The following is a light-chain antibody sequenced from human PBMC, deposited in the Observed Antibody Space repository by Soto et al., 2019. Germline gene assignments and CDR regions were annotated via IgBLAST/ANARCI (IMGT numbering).Light chain of an antibody. CDR1: SSDVGTYNL. CDR2: EVT. CDR3: CSYSGSSTHVV. Sequence: QSALTQPASVSGSPGQSITISCTGTSSDVGTYNLVSWYQQHPGKAPKLMIYEVTKRPSGVSNRFSGSKSGNTASLTISGRQAADEADYYCCSYSGSSTHVVFGGGTKLTVL. J-gene: IGLJ2*01. V-gene: IGLV2-23*02.